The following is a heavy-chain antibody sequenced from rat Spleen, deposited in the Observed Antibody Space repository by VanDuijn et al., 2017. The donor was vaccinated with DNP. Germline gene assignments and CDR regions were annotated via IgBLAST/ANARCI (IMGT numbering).Heavy chain of an antibody. CDR3: IRRTVVTGAMDA. Sequence: EVQLVESGGGLVQPGRSMKLSCAASGFTFTNYDMAWVRQAPTKGLEWVAAIRYDGVRTYYRDSVKGRFTVSRDNAQNTLDLQMNSLRSEDTATYYCIRRTVVTGAMDAWGQGTTVAVSS. CDR2: IRYDGVRT. J-gene: IGHJ4*01. D-gene: IGHD1-1*01. CDR1: GFTFTNYD. V-gene: IGHV5-20*01.